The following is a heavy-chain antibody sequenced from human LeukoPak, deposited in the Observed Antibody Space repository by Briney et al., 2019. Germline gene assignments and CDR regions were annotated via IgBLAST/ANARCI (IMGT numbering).Heavy chain of an antibody. Sequence: SETLSLTCNVSGGSIGRSSYYWGWIRQSPGKGLEWIGNIYYSGTTNYNPSLKSRVTISVDTSKSQFSLRLSSVTAADTAVYYRARGGGPLQSFDYWGQGTLVTVSS. CDR2: IYYSGTT. CDR3: ARGGGPLQSFDY. CDR1: GGSIGRSSYY. D-gene: IGHD4-11*01. J-gene: IGHJ4*02. V-gene: IGHV4-39*07.